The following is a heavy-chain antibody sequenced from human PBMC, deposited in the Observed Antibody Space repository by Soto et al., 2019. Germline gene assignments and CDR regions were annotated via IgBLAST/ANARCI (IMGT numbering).Heavy chain of an antibody. CDR1: GFIVSNNY. CDR2: IYSDDSA. CDR3: ARVPSSSYHYFDY. J-gene: IGHJ4*02. D-gene: IGHD6-13*01. V-gene: IGHV3-66*01. Sequence: PGGSLRLSCEASGFIVSNNYMSWVRQAPGKGLEWVSVIYSDDSAYYTDSVKGRFTISRDNAKNSLYLQMNSLRAEDTAVYYCARVPSSSYHYFDYWGQGTVVTVSS.